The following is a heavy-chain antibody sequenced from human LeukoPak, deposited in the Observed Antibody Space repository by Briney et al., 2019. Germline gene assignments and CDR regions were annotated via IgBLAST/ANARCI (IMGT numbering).Heavy chain of an antibody. V-gene: IGHV4-59*08. CDR3: ARLTDY. Sequence: SETLSLTCTVSGGSISSYYWSWIRQPPGKGLEWIGYIYYSGSTNYNPSLKSRVTISVDTSKNQFSLKLSSVTAADTAVYYCARLTDYWGQGTLVTVSS. J-gene: IGHJ4*02. CDR1: GGSISSYY. CDR2: IYYSGST.